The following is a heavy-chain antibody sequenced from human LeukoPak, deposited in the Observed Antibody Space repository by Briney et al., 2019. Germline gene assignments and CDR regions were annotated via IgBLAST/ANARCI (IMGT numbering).Heavy chain of an antibody. V-gene: IGHV3-48*03. Sequence: GGSLRLSCAVSGFTFSNYEMNWLRQAPGKGLEWVSYINSGGSIIYYTDSVKGRFTISRDDAKNSLYLQMNSLRAEDTAVYYCASEGYGGNSDAFDSWGQGTMVTVSS. CDR2: INSGGSII. D-gene: IGHD4-23*01. CDR1: GFTFSNYE. CDR3: ASEGYGGNSDAFDS. J-gene: IGHJ3*02.